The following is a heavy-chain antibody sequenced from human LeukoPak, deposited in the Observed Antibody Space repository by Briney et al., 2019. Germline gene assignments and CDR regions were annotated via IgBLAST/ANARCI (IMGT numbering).Heavy chain of an antibody. V-gene: IGHV1-69*13. D-gene: IGHD5-18*01. J-gene: IGHJ5*02. Sequence: ASVKVSCKASGGTFSSYAISWVRQAPGQGLEWMGGIIPIFGTANYAQKFQGRVTITADESTSTAYMELSSLRSEDTAVYYCARGALRIQLWLRGSNWFDPWGQGTLVTVSS. CDR3: ARGALRIQLWLRGSNWFDP. CDR2: IIPIFGTA. CDR1: GGTFSSYA.